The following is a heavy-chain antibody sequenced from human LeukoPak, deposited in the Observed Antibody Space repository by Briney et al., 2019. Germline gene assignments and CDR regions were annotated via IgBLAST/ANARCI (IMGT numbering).Heavy chain of an antibody. Sequence: SETLSLTCTVSGYSISSGYYWGWIRQPPGKGLEWIGSIYHSGSTNYNPSLKSRVTISVDTSKNQFSLKLSSVTAADTAVYYCARRSSDNWFDPWGQGTLVTVSS. D-gene: IGHD6-6*01. CDR1: GYSISSGYY. CDR3: ARRSSDNWFDP. V-gene: IGHV4-38-2*02. CDR2: IYHSGST. J-gene: IGHJ5*02.